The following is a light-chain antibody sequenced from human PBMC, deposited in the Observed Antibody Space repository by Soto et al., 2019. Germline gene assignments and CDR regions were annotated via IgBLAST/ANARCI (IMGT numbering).Light chain of an antibody. CDR3: QQYGTSEII. CDR2: DAS. Sequence: EIVFTQFPGTLSLSPGERGTLSCRASQIIMRKYLAWYQQRFGQAPRLLIYDASRRATGIPARFSGSGSGTDFTLTISRLETEDFAVFYCQQYGTSEIIFGQGTKVDIK. J-gene: IGKJ1*01. CDR1: QIIMRKY. V-gene: IGKV3-20*01.